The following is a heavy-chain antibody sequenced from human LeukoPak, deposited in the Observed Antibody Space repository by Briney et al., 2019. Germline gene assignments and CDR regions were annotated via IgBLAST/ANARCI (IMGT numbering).Heavy chain of an antibody. V-gene: IGHV3-15*01. Sequence: GGSLRLSCAASGFTFSNAWMSWVRQAPGKGLEWVGRIKSKTDGGTTDYAAPVKGRFTISRDDSKNTLYLQMNSLETEDTAVYYCTTDRSSSWYTVDYWGQGTLVTVSS. J-gene: IGHJ4*02. D-gene: IGHD6-13*01. CDR3: TTDRSSSWYTVDY. CDR2: IKSKTDGGTT. CDR1: GFTFSNAW.